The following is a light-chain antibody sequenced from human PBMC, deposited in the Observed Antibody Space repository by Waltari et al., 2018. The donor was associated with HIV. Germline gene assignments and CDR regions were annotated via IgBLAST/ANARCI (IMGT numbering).Light chain of an antibody. CDR3: QQYNDWPLFT. J-gene: IGKJ3*01. Sequence: EIVMTQSPATLSVSPGDRATLSCRASQSISNNLAWYQQKPGQPPRLLIYGASTRATGVPGRFSGSGSGTDFTLTINSLQSEDFAVYCCQQYNDWPLFTFGPGTKVEIK. CDR2: GAS. CDR1: QSISNN. V-gene: IGKV3-15*01.